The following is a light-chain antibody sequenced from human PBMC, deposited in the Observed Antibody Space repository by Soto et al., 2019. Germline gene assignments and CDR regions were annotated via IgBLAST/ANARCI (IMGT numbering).Light chain of an antibody. J-gene: IGLJ2*01. V-gene: IGLV1-40*01. CDR3: QSYDSSLSGYVV. Sequence: QSVLTQPPSVSGAPGQRVTISCTGSSSNIGAGYDVHWYQQLPGTAPKLLIYGNSNRPSGVPDRFSGSKSGTSASLAITGLQAEDEADYYCQSYDSSLSGYVVFGGGTKGTVL. CDR2: GNS. CDR1: SSNIGAGYD.